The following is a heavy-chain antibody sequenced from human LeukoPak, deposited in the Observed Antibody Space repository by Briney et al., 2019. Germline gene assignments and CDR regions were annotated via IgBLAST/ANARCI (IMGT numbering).Heavy chain of an antibody. CDR2: INPSGST. D-gene: IGHD6-13*01. V-gene: IGHV4-4*02. CDR1: GGSISSSNW. J-gene: IGHJ4*02. CDR3: ARVDVAAAGLDY. Sequence: SGTLSLTCAVSGGSISSSNWWSWVRQPPGKGLEWVGEINPSGSTNYNPSLKSRVTISVDTSKNQFSLKLSSVTAADTAVYYCARVDVAAAGLDYWGQGTLVTVSS.